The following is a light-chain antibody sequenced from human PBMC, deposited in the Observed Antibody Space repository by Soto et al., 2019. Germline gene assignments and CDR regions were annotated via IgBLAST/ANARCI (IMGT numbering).Light chain of an antibody. CDR1: QSVSSSY. Sequence: EIVLTQSPGTLSLSPGERATLSCRASQSVSSSYLAWYQQKPGQAPRLLIYGASTRATDIPPRFSGSGSGTEFILTISSLQSEDFAVYYCQQYGSSGTFGQGTKVDIK. CDR2: GAS. V-gene: IGKV3-20*01. J-gene: IGKJ1*01. CDR3: QQYGSSGT.